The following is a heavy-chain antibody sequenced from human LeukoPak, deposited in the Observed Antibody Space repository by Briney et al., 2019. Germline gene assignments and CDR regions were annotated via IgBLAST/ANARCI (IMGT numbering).Heavy chain of an antibody. CDR3: ARERGFDSYSHGGLDY. J-gene: IGHJ4*02. CDR2: IYHSGST. CDR1: GDSISSDGYS. V-gene: IGHV4-30-2*01. Sequence: SETLSLTCAVSGDSISSDGYSWSWIRQPPGKGLEWIGYIYHSGSTYYNPSLKSRVTISLDRSKNQFSLKVTSVTAADTAVYYCARERGFDSYSHGGLDYWGQGTLVTVSS. D-gene: IGHD3-22*01.